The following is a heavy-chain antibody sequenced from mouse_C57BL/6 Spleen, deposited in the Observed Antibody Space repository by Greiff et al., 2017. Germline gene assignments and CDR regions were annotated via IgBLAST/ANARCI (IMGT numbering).Heavy chain of an antibody. J-gene: IGHJ4*01. CDR1: GFSLTSYG. Sequence: VKLMESGPGLVQPSQSLSITCTVSGFSLTSYGVHWVRQSPGKGLEWLGVIWRGGSTDYNAAFMSRLSITKDNSKSQVFFKMNSLQADDTAIYHCSKIPYGLYAMDYWGQGTSVTVSS. CDR2: IWRGGST. D-gene: IGHD1-1*02. V-gene: IGHV2-5*01. CDR3: SKIPYGLYAMDY.